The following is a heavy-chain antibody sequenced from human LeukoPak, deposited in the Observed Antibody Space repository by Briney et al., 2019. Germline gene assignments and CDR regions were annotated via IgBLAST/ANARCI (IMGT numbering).Heavy chain of an antibody. J-gene: IGHJ4*02. V-gene: IGHV1-8*01. CDR3: ARNTAQQLVFCDY. CDR1: GYTFTSYD. CDR2: MNPNSGNT. Sequence: ASVKVSCKASGYTFTSYDINWVRQATGQGLEWMGWMNPNSGNTGYAQKFQGRVTMTRNTSISTAYMELSSLRSEDTAVYYCARNTAQQLVFCDYCGQGTLVTVSS. D-gene: IGHD6-13*01.